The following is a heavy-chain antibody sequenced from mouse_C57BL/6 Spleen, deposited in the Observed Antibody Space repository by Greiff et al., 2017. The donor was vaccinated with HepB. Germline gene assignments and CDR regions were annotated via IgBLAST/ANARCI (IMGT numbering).Heavy chain of an antibody. Sequence: QVQLQQSGPELVRPGASVKFSCKASGYPFSGSWMNWVKQRPGKGLEWIGRIYPGDGDTTYNGKFKGKATLTADKSSSTAYMQLSSLTSEDSAVYFCAVYYGSSYGGVDHWGQGTTLTVSS. J-gene: IGHJ2*01. CDR2: IYPGDGDT. CDR1: GYPFSGSW. CDR3: AVYYGSSYGGVDH. V-gene: IGHV1-82*01. D-gene: IGHD1-1*01.